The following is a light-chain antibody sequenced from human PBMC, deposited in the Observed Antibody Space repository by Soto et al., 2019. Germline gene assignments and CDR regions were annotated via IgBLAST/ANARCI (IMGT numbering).Light chain of an antibody. J-gene: IGKJ5*01. V-gene: IGKV3-20*01. Sequence: EIVLTQSPGPLSLSPGERATLSCRASQSVSSSYLAWYQQKPGQAPRLLIYGASSRATGIPDRFSGSGSGTQFTLTISRLEPEDFAVDYCQQYGSSPPVTFGQGTRLEI. CDR3: QQYGSSPPVT. CDR2: GAS. CDR1: QSVSSSY.